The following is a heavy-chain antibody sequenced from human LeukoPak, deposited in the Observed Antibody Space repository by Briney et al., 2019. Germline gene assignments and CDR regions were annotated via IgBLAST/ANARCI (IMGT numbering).Heavy chain of an antibody. Sequence: GGSLRLSCEGSGFTFSNYWMGWVRQAPGKGLQWVANIKTDGSEKYYVDSVKGRFTISRDNAKNSLYLQMNSLRAEDTAVYYCAREVGASEFDYWGQGTLVTVSS. J-gene: IGHJ4*02. D-gene: IGHD1-26*01. CDR1: GFTFSNYW. V-gene: IGHV3-7*01. CDR3: AREVGASEFDY. CDR2: IKTDGSEK.